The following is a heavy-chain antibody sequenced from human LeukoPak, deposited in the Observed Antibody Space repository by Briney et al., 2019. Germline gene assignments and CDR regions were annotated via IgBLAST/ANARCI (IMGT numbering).Heavy chain of an antibody. J-gene: IGHJ4*02. CDR2: ISIYTGNT. V-gene: IGHV1-18*04. Sequence: VSVKVSCKASGYTFTSCGISWVRQAPGQGLEWMGWISIYTGNTKYGEKFQGRATMTRDTSTSTAYMEVRSLRSDDTAVYYCARVRGTALTAYPGYFDYWGQGTLVTVSS. CDR1: GYTFTSCG. CDR3: ARVRGTALTAYPGYFDY. D-gene: IGHD2-21*02.